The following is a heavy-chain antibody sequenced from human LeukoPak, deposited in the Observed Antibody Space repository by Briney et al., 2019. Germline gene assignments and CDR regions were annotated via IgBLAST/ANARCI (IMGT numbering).Heavy chain of an antibody. Sequence: PSETLSLTCTVSGGSISSSSYYWGWIRQPPGKGLEWIGSIYYSGSTYYNPSLKSRVTISVDTSKNQFSLKLSSVTAADTAVYYCARQKSTGYTDYWGQGTLVTVSS. CDR2: IYYSGST. J-gene: IGHJ4*02. CDR3: ARQKSTGYTDY. CDR1: GGSISSSSYY. V-gene: IGHV4-39*01. D-gene: IGHD3-22*01.